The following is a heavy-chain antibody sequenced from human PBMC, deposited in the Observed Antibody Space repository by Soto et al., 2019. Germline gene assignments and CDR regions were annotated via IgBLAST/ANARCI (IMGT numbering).Heavy chain of an antibody. D-gene: IGHD3-10*01. J-gene: IGHJ3*02. Sequence: EVQVLESGGGLVQPGGSLRLSCAASGFTFSSYAMRWIRHAPGKGPEWVSGISANGDSTHYADFVKGRFTISRDNSRNTLYLQMSSLRAEDTAVYYCVKKFRAWGDDALDIWGQGTMVTVSS. CDR1: GFTFSSYA. CDR2: ISANGDST. V-gene: IGHV3-23*01. CDR3: VKKFRAWGDDALDI.